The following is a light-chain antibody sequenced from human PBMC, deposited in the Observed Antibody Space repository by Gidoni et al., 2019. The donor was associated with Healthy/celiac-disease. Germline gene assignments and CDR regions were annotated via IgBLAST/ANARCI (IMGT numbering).Light chain of an antibody. V-gene: IGLV3-1*01. CDR2: QDS. CDR1: KLGDKY. CDR3: QAWDSSTVV. Sequence: SYELTQPPSVSVSPGQTASITCSGDKLGDKYACWYQQKPGQSPVLVIYQDSKRPSGIPERFSGSNSGNTATLTISGTQAMDEADYYCQAWDSSTVVFGGGTQLTXL. J-gene: IGLJ2*01.